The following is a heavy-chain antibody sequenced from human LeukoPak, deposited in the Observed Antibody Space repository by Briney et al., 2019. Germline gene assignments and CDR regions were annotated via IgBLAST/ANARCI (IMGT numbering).Heavy chain of an antibody. J-gene: IGHJ4*02. Sequence: GGSLRLSCAASGFTFSSYEMSWVRQAPGKGLEWVSYISSSGSTIYYADSVKGRFTISRDNAKNSLYLQMNSLRAEDTAVYYCATLGWTAPDYWGQGTLVTVSS. D-gene: IGHD3/OR15-3a*01. CDR3: ATLGWTAPDY. CDR2: ISSSGSTI. CDR1: GFTFSSYE. V-gene: IGHV3-48*03.